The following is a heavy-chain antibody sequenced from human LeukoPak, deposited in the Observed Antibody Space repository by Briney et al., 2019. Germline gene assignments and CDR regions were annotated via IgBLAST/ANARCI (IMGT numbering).Heavy chain of an antibody. CDR2: ISGSGGST. Sequence: GGSLRPSCAASGFTFSSYAMSWVRQAPGKGLEWVSAISGSGGSTYYADSVKGRFAISRDNSKNTLYLQMNSLRAEDTAVYYCAKSGWNYGDYFDYWGQGTLVTVSS. V-gene: IGHV3-23*01. CDR3: AKSGWNYGDYFDY. D-gene: IGHD1-7*01. CDR1: GFTFSSYA. J-gene: IGHJ4*02.